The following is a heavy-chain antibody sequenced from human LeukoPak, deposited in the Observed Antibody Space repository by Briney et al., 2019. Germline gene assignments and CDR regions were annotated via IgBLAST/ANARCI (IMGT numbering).Heavy chain of an antibody. CDR1: GFTYSSYA. Sequence: GGSLRLSYAASGFTYSSYAMSWVRQAPGKGLTGVSAISGSGGSTYYADSVKGRLTISRDNSKTTLYLQMNSLRAEDTAVYYCAKGEAIADILTGYSDYYYGMDVWGKGATVTVSS. CDR3: AKGEAIADILTGYSDYYYGMDV. J-gene: IGHJ6*04. CDR2: ISGSGGST. V-gene: IGHV3-23*01. D-gene: IGHD3-9*01.